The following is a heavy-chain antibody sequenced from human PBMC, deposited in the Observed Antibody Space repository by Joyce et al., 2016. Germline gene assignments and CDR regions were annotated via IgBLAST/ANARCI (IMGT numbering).Heavy chain of an antibody. CDR2: VRASGASP. J-gene: IGHJ4*02. V-gene: IGHV3-23*01. Sequence: EVQMLESGGGLVQPGGSLRLSCAVSGFTFSSYAMSWVRQAPGKGLEWVSAVRASGASPYYADSVKGRFTISRDNSKNTLYLQMNSLSPEDTAVYYCAKGGLYCSSTSCYNDYWGQGTLVTVSS. D-gene: IGHD2-2*02. CDR3: AKGGLYCSSTSCYNDY. CDR1: GFTFSSYA.